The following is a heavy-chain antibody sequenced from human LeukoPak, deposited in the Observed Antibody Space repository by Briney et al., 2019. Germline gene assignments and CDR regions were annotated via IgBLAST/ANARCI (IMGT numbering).Heavy chain of an antibody. Sequence: SETLSLTCAVYGGSFSGYYWIWIRQPPGKGLEWIGEINHSGSTNYNPSLKSRVTISVDTSKNQFSLKLSSVTAADTAVYYCAGGRPFDYWGQGTLVTVSS. CDR3: AGGRPFDY. D-gene: IGHD6-6*01. V-gene: IGHV4-34*01. J-gene: IGHJ4*02. CDR2: INHSGST. CDR1: GGSFSGYY.